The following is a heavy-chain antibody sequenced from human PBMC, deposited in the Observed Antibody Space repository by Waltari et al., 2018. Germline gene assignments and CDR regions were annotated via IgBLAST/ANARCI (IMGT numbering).Heavy chain of an antibody. J-gene: IGHJ4*02. V-gene: IGHV3-74*01. D-gene: IGHD4-4*01. CDR1: GITLSKYW. CDR3: TRLATELADY. CDR2: INPDGSDI. Sequence: EVQLVESGGGLVQPGGSLRLSCAASGITLSKYWMVWVRQVAGKGLMWVSKINPDGSDISYAESVKGRFTISRDNAKNTLYLQMNSLRSDDTALYFCTRLATELADYWGQGTLVTVSS.